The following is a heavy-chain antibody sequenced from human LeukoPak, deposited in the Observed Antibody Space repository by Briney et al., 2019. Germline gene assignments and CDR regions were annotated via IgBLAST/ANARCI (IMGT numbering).Heavy chain of an antibody. CDR3: ARDQDY. CDR1: GFTFSSYN. Sequence: PGGSLRLSCAAFGFTFSSYNMNWVRQAPGKGLEWVANINQDGSQKYYVDSVKGRFTISRDNTKNSLYLRMSGLRAEDTAIYYCARDQDYWGQGTLVTVSS. V-gene: IGHV3-7*01. CDR2: INQDGSQK. J-gene: IGHJ4*02.